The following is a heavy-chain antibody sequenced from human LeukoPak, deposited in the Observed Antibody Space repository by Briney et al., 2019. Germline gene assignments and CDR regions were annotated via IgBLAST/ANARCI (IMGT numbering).Heavy chain of an antibody. J-gene: IGHJ6*03. CDR3: ARHYYGSGSYFGYYYYYMDV. CDR1: GYSFTSYW. D-gene: IGHD3-10*01. Sequence: GESLKISCKGSGYSFTSYWIGWVRQMPGKGLEWMGIIYPGDSDTRYSPSFQGQVTISADKSISTAYRQWSSLKASDTAMYYCARHYYGSGSYFGYYYYYMDVWGKGTTVTVSS. V-gene: IGHV5-51*01. CDR2: IYPGDSDT.